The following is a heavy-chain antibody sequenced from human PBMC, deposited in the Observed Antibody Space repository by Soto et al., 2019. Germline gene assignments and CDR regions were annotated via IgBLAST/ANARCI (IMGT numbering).Heavy chain of an antibody. CDR3: ARDLLAAGSDALDI. V-gene: IGHV1-46*01. J-gene: IGHJ3*02. CDR1: GYTFTSHY. D-gene: IGHD6-13*01. Sequence: QLQMVQSGAVVKKPGASVQGSCKSSGYTFTSHYIHWVRQASGQGLEWMGIINSSGGHTYYAQKFQGRVDLISDTSASTVYMELSSLRSEDTAVYYCARDLLAAGSDALDIWGQGTMVTVSS. CDR2: INSSGGHT.